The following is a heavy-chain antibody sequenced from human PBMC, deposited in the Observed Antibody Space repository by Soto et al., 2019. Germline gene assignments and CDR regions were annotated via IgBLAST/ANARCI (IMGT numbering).Heavy chain of an antibody. D-gene: IGHD4-4*01. V-gene: IGHV3-11*05. CDR3: AGGTVQCYFDS. CDR1: GFTFSDYY. CDR2: ISSGSSFT. Sequence: QVQLVESGGGLVKPGGSLRLSCAASGFTFSDYYMSWIRQAPGKGLEWVSYISSGSSFTNYADSVKGRFTISRDNAKNSLYLQMNSLRAEETAVYYCAGGTVQCYFDSWGQGTLVTVSS. J-gene: IGHJ4*03.